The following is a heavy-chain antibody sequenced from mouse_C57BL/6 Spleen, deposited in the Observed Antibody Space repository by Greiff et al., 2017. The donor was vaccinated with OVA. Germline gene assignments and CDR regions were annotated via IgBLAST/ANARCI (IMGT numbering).Heavy chain of an antibody. CDR3: ARERVDSSGSWFAY. J-gene: IGHJ3*01. Sequence: QVQLQQPGAELVKPGASVKLSCKASGYTFTSYWLHWVKQRPGQGLEWIGMIHPNSGSTNYNEKFKSKATLTVDKSSSTAYMQLSSLTSEDSAVYYCARERVDSSGSWFAYWGQGTLVTVSA. CDR2: IHPNSGST. V-gene: IGHV1-64*01. CDR1: GYTFTSYW. D-gene: IGHD3-2*02.